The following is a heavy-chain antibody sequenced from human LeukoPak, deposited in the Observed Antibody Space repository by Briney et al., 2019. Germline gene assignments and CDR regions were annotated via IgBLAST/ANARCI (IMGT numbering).Heavy chain of an antibody. D-gene: IGHD2-2*01. CDR1: GGSISSSSYY. CDR2: INHSGST. CDR3: ARAEKDIVVVPAANNWFDP. V-gene: IGHV4-39*07. Sequence: SETLSLTCTVSGGSISSSSYYWSWIRQPPGKGLEWIGEINHSGSTNYNPSLKSRVTISVDTSKNQFSLKLSSVTAADTAVYYCARAEKDIVVVPAANNWFDPWGQGTLVTVSS. J-gene: IGHJ5*02.